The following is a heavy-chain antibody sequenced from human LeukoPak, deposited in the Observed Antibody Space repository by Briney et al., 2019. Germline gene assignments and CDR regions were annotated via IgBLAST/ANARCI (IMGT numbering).Heavy chain of an antibody. D-gene: IGHD2-2*01. CDR3: ASVEVPAANYYGMDV. CDR1: GFTFSSYA. CDR2: ISYDGSNK. J-gene: IGHJ6*02. Sequence: PGGSLRLSCAASGFTFSSYAMHWVRQAPGKGLEWVAVISYDGSNKYYADSVKGRFTISRDNSKNTLYLQMNSLRAEDTAVYYCASVEVPAANYYGMDVWGQGTTVTVSS. V-gene: IGHV3-30-3*01.